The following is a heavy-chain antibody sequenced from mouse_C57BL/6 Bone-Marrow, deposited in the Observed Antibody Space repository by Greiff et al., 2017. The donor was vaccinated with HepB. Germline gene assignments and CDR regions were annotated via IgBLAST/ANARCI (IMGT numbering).Heavy chain of an antibody. CDR3: ARGGYYGSSLYFDY. CDR1: GYTFTSYG. V-gene: IGHV1-81*01. Sequence: QVQLKESGAELARPGASVKLSCKASGYTFTSYGISWVKQRTGQGLEWIGEIYPRSGNTYYNEKFKGKATLTADKSSSTAYMELRSLTSEDSAVYFCARGGYYGSSLYFDYWGQGTTLTVSS. J-gene: IGHJ2*01. D-gene: IGHD1-1*01. CDR2: IYPRSGNT.